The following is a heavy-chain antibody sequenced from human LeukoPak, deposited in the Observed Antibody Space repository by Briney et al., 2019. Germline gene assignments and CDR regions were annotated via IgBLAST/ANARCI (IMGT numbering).Heavy chain of an antibody. CDR2: IYYSGST. D-gene: IGHD3-3*01. V-gene: IGHV4-31*03. CDR1: GGSISSGGYY. CDR3: ARVGTNYDFWSGYATLYFDY. J-gene: IGHJ4*02. Sequence: PSETLSLTCTVSGGSISSGGYYWSWIRQHPGKGLEWIGYIYYSGSTHYNPSLKSRVTISVDTSKNQFSLKLSSVTAADTAVYYCARVGTNYDFWSGYATLYFDYWGQGILVTVSS.